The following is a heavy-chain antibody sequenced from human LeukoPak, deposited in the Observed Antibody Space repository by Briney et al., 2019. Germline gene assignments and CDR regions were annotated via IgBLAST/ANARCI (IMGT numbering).Heavy chain of an antibody. J-gene: IGHJ6*02. CDR3: AKSVAIYFYYGLDV. CDR1: GFTVSNYY. Sequence: PGGSLRLSCAASGFTVSNYYMTWVRQAPGKGLEWVSVIYSGGTTYYADSVKGRFTISRDNSKNTLFLQMNSLRAEDTAPYYCAKSVAIYFYYGLDVWGQGTTVAVSS. V-gene: IGHV3-53*01. CDR2: IYSGGTT. D-gene: IGHD3-3*01.